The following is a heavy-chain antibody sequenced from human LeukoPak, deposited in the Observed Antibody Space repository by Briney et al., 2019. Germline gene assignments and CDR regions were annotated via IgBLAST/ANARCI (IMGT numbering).Heavy chain of an antibody. CDR1: GFTFSTYW. CDR3: ARTFHYDFWSGYYPKYYFDY. CDR2: MKRDGSEK. Sequence: GGSLRLSCSASGFTFSTYWMSWVRQAPGKGLEWVANMKRDGSEKYYVDSVKGRFTISRDNAKNSLYLQMNSLRAEDTAVYYCARTFHYDFWSGYYPKYYFDYWGQGTLVTVSS. V-gene: IGHV3-7*03. D-gene: IGHD3-3*01. J-gene: IGHJ4*02.